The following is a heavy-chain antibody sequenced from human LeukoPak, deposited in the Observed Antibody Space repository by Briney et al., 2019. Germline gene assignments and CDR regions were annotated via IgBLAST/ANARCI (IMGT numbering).Heavy chain of an antibody. CDR1: GGSLSSYY. Sequence: SETLSLTCTVSGGSLSSYYWSWIRQPPGKGLEWIGYIYYSGSPNYNPSLKSRVTISVDTSKNQFSLKRSSVTAADTAVYYCASGGGIAAAGTGITPTWFDPWGQGTLVTVSS. CDR3: ASGGGIAAAGTGITPTWFDP. J-gene: IGHJ5*02. V-gene: IGHV4-59*12. D-gene: IGHD6-13*01. CDR2: IYYSGSP.